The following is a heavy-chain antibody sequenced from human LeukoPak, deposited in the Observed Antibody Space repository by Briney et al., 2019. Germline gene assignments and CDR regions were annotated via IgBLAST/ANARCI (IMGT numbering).Heavy chain of an antibody. CDR3: ARDRGSSGWYEDFDY. CDR1: GFTFSSYA. V-gene: IGHV3-30*04. Sequence: GRSLRLSCAASGFTFSSYAMHWVRQAPGKGLEWVAVISYDGSNKYYADSVKGRFTTSRDNSKNTLYLQMNSLRAEDTAVYYCARDRGSSGWYEDFDYWGQGTLVTVSS. CDR2: ISYDGSNK. J-gene: IGHJ4*02. D-gene: IGHD6-19*01.